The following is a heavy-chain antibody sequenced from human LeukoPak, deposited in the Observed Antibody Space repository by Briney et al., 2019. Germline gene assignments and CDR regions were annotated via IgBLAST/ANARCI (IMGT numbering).Heavy chain of an antibody. V-gene: IGHV1-18*01. CDR1: GYTFTSYG. J-gene: IGHJ6*02. CDR3: ARTAVDSSSWYSVSYYYYYGMDV. Sequence: GASVKVSCKASGYTFTSYGISWVRQAPGQGLEWMGWISACNGNTNYAQKLQGRVTMTTDTSTSTAYMELRSLRSDDTAVYYCARTAVDSSSWYSVSYYYYYGMDVWGQGTTVTVSS. CDR2: ISACNGNT. D-gene: IGHD6-13*01.